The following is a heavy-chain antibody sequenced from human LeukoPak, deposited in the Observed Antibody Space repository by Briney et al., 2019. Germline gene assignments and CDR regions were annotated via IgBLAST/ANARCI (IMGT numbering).Heavy chain of an antibody. Sequence: ASVKVSCKASGYTFTGYYMHWVRQAPGQGLEWMGWMNPNSGNAGYAQKFQGRVTITRNTSISTAYMELSSLRSEDTAVYYCARRAGSYYLIDYWGQGTLVTVSS. CDR1: GYTFTGYY. CDR3: ARRAGSYYLIDY. D-gene: IGHD1-26*01. CDR2: MNPNSGNA. V-gene: IGHV1-8*03. J-gene: IGHJ4*02.